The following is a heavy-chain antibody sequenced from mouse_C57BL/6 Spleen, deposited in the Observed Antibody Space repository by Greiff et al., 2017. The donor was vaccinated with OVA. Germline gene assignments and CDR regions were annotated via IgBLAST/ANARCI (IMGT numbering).Heavy chain of an antibody. CDR3: AREGVCITTVVGYFDY. V-gene: IGHV1-61*01. CDR2: IYPSDSET. J-gene: IGHJ2*01. Sequence: QVQLQQPGAELVRPGSSVKLSCKASGYTFTSYWMDWVKQRPGQGLEWIGNIYPSDSETHYNQKFKDKATLTVDKSSSTAYMQLSSLTSEDSAVYYCAREGVCITTVVGYFDYWGQGTTLTVSS. CDR1: GYTFTSYW. D-gene: IGHD1-1*01.